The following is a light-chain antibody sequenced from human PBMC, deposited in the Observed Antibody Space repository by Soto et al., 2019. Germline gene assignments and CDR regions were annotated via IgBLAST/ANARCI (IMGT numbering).Light chain of an antibody. CDR2: DVS. V-gene: IGLV2-14*03. Sequence: QSVLTQPASVSGSPGQSITISCTGTSSDVGGYNYVSWYQHHPGKVPQLMIYDVSNRPSGVSNRFSGSKSGNTASLTISGLQAEDEADYYCYSYTSSNTYVFGTGTKATV. CDR1: SSDVGGYNY. CDR3: YSYTSSNTYV. J-gene: IGLJ1*01.